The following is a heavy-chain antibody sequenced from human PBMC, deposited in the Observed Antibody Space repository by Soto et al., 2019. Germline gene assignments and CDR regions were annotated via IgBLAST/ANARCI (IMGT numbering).Heavy chain of an antibody. D-gene: IGHD6-13*01. CDR2: IFSNDEK. CDR1: GFLLSNARMG. J-gene: IGHJ6*02. V-gene: IGHV2-26*01. Sequence: QVTLKESGPVLVKPTETLTLTCTVSGFLLSNARMGVSWIRQPPGKALEWLAHIFSNDEKSYSTSLKSRLTTSKDTSKSQVVLTMTNMDPVDTATYYCARIGGSSWNYYYGMDVWGQGTTVTVSS. CDR3: ARIGGSSWNYYYGMDV.